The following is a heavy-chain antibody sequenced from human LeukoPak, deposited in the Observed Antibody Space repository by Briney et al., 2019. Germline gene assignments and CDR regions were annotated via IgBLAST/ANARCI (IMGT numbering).Heavy chain of an antibody. J-gene: IGHJ4*02. CDR2: IYSGGST. Sequence: GGSLRLSCAASGFTVSSNYMSWVRQAPGKGLEWVSVIYSGGSTYYADSVKGRFTISRDNSKNTLYLQMNSLRAEDTAVYYCAKDIPGYSSGWYVSLPGYWGQGTLVTVSS. CDR1: GFTVSSNY. V-gene: IGHV3-53*01. D-gene: IGHD6-19*01. CDR3: AKDIPGYSSGWYVSLPGY.